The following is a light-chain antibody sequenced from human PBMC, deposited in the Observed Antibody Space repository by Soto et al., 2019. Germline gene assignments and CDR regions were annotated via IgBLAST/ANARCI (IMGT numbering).Light chain of an antibody. V-gene: IGKV1-17*01. J-gene: IGKJ1*01. Sequence: QMTQSPSSLSASVGEKIIITCRASRDVGSDVSWYQQKPGQAPKLLIYAASNLYTGVPSRFSGSRSGTEFTLTISSLQPDDFATYYCQQYNSYWTFGQGTKVDIK. CDR2: AAS. CDR1: RDVGSD. CDR3: QQYNSYWT.